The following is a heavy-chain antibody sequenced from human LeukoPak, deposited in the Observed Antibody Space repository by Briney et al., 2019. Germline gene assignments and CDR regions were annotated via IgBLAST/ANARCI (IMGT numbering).Heavy chain of an antibody. J-gene: IGHJ4*02. Sequence: GGSLRLSCAASGFTFSDYYMSWIRQAPGKGLEWVSHISGSGSTKYYADSVKGRFTISRDNAKNSLYLQMNSLRAEDTAVYYCATLGSYLSPFDYWGQGTLVTVSS. CDR3: ATLGSYLSPFDY. CDR1: GFTFSDYY. CDR2: ISGSGSTK. V-gene: IGHV3-11*04. D-gene: IGHD1-26*01.